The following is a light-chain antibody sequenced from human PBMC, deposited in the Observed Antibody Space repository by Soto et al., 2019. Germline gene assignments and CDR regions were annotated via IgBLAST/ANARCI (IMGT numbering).Light chain of an antibody. J-gene: IGLJ2*01. CDR3: QSYDSSNVV. V-gene: IGLV6-57*04. Sequence: NFMLTQPHSVSESPGKTVTISCTRSSGSIASNYVQWYQQRPGSAPTTVIYEDNQSPSGVPDRFSGSIDSSSNSASLTISGLKTEDEADYYCQSYDSSNVVFGGGTKLNVL. CDR2: EDN. CDR1: SGSIASNY.